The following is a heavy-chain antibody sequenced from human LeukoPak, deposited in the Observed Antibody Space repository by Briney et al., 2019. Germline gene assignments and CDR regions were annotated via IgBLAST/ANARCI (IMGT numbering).Heavy chain of an antibody. CDR2: ISYDGSNK. D-gene: IGHD4-23*01. J-gene: IGHJ4*02. Sequence: GGSLRLSCAASGFTFSSYAMHWVRQAPGKGLEWVAVISYDGSNKYYADSVKGRFTISRDNSKNTLYLQMNSLRAEDTAVYYCARDELPPYPLDYWGQGTLVTVSS. CDR3: ARDELPPYPLDY. CDR1: GFTFSSYA. V-gene: IGHV3-30-3*01.